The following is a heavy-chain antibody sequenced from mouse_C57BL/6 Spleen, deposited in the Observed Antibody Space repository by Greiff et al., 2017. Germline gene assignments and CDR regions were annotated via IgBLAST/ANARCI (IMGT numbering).Heavy chain of an antibody. J-gene: IGHJ1*03. CDR1: GYAFSSYW. Sequence: QVHVKQSGAELVKPGASVKISCKASGYAFSSYWMNWVKQRPGKGLEWIGQIYPGDGDTNYNGKFKGKATLTADKSSSTAYMQLSSLTSEDSAVYFCARDKRGYFDVWGTGTTVTVSS. V-gene: IGHV1-80*01. CDR3: ARDKRGYFDV. CDR2: IYPGDGDT.